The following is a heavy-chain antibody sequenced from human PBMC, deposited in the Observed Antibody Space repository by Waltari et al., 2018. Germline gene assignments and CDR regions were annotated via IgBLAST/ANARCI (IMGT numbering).Heavy chain of an antibody. V-gene: IGHV4-31*03. Sequence: QVQLQESGPGLVKPSQTLSLTCTVSGGSISSGGYYWSWNRQHPGKGLEWIGYIYYSGSTRYHPPLQSRVTISVDTSKNQFSRKLSAVTAADTAVYYCARVSREDYDILSGYGGDNNYYYMDVWGKGTTVTVSS. CDR1: GGSISSGGYY. CDR3: ARVSREDYDILSGYGGDNNYYYMDV. J-gene: IGHJ6*03. CDR2: IYYSGST. D-gene: IGHD3-9*01.